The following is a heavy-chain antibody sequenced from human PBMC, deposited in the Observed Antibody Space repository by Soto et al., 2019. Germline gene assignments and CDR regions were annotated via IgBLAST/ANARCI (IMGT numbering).Heavy chain of an antibody. CDR1: GFTFSSYG. J-gene: IGHJ4*02. Sequence: GGSLRLSCAASGFTFSSYGMHWVRQAPGKGLEWVAVIWYDGSNKYYADSVKGRFTISRDNSKNTLYLQMNSLRAEDTAVYYCAREETPSGSYDYWGQGTLVTVSS. V-gene: IGHV3-33*01. D-gene: IGHD1-26*01. CDR3: AREETPSGSYDY. CDR2: IWYDGSNK.